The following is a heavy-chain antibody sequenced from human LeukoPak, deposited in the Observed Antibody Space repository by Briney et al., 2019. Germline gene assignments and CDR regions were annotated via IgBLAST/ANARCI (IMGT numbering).Heavy chain of an antibody. CDR3: ARAGSSAYLIDY. CDR1: GGSISSYY. D-gene: IGHD3-22*01. CDR2: IYYSGST. Sequence: KPSETLSLTCTVSGGSISSYYWSWIRQPPVKGLEWIGYIYYSGSTNYNPSLKSRVTISVDTSKNQFSLKLTSVTAADTAVYYCARAGSSAYLIDYWGQGTLVTVSS. V-gene: IGHV4-59*01. J-gene: IGHJ4*02.